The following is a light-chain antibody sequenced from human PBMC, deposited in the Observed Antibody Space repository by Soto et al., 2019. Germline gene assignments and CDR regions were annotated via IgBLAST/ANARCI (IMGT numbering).Light chain of an antibody. V-gene: IGKV3-11*01. CDR1: QSVSSY. Sequence: EIVLTQSPATLSLSPGERATLSCRASQSVSSYLAWYQQKPGQAPRLLIYDASNRATGIPARFSGRGSGTDFPLTISSLEHEDFAVYYCQQRSNWPPFTFGPGTKVDI. CDR3: QQRSNWPPFT. CDR2: DAS. J-gene: IGKJ3*01.